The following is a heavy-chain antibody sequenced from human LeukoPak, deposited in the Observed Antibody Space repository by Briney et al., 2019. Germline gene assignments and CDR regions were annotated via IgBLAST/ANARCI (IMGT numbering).Heavy chain of an antibody. CDR2: INPNSGGT. Sequence: GASVKVSCEASGYTFTGYYMHWVRQAPGQGLEWMGWINPNSGGTNYAQKFQGRVTMTRDTSISTAYMELNRLRSDDTAVYYCARDVQQLANYYYYGLDVWGQGTTVTVSS. D-gene: IGHD6-13*01. J-gene: IGHJ6*02. CDR3: ARDVQQLANYYYYGLDV. V-gene: IGHV1-2*02. CDR1: GYTFTGYY.